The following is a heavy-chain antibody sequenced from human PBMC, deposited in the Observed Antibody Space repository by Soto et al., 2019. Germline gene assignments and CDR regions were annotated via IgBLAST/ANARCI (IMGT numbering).Heavy chain of an antibody. CDR1: GFTFSGSA. V-gene: IGHV3-73*01. J-gene: IGHJ6*03. CDR3: TSEFEYCSGGSCLEKDYYYYYYMDV. CDR2: IRSKANSYAT. D-gene: IGHD2-15*01. Sequence: GGSLRLSCAASGFTFSGSAMHWVRQASGKGLEWVGRIRSKANSYATAYAASVKGRFTISRDDSKNTAYLQMNSLKTEDTAVYYCTSEFEYCSGGSCLEKDYYYYYYMDVWGKGTTVTVSS.